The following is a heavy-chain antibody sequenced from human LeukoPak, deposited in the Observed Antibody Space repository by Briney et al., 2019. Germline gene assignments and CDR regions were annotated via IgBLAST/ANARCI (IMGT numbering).Heavy chain of an antibody. Sequence: SETLSLTCAVYGGSFSDYYWSWIRQPPGKGLEWIGEINHSGSTNYNPSLKSRVTISVDTSKNQFSLKLTSVTAADTAAYYCARGSYSSSWYLRGARFDYWGQGTLVTVSS. CDR3: ARGSYSSSWYLRGARFDY. D-gene: IGHD6-13*01. V-gene: IGHV4-34*01. J-gene: IGHJ4*02. CDR2: INHSGST. CDR1: GGSFSDYY.